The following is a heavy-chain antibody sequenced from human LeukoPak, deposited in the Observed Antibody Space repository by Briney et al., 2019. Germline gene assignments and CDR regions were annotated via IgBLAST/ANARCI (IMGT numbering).Heavy chain of an antibody. CDR3: AREILGGFNPGAY. CDR1: LDSTTSNF. J-gene: IGHJ4*02. CDR2: IHRSGSP. Sequence: SETLSLTCTVSLDSTTSNFWSWVRQPPGKGLEWIGEIHRSGSPNYNPSLQSRVTISIDRSRNQIVLELSSVTAADAAVYYGAREILGGFNPGAYWGQGTLVTVSS. V-gene: IGHV4-4*02. D-gene: IGHD1-14*01.